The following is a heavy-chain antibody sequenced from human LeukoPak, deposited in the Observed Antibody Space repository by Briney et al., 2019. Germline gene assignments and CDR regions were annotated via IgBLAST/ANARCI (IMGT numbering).Heavy chain of an antibody. CDR3: ATSDILTGYYTFDY. CDR1: GGSISSYY. D-gene: IGHD3-9*01. V-gene: IGHV4-59*08. J-gene: IGHJ4*02. CDR2: NYYSGST. Sequence: PSETLSLTCTVSGGSISSYYWSWIRQPPGKGLEWIGYNYYSGSTNYNPSLKSRVTISVDTSKNQFSLKLSSVTAADTAVYYCATSDILTGYYTFDYWGQGTLVTVSS.